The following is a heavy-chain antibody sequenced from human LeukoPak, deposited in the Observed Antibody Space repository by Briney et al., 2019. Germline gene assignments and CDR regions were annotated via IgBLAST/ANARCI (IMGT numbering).Heavy chain of an antibody. CDR3: ARGPTYKRLLWFGESSPEWFDP. J-gene: IGHJ5*02. V-gene: IGHV1-8*02. Sequence: GASVKVSCKASGYTFTGYYMHWVRQAPGQGLEWMGWINPNSGNTGYAQKFQGRVTMTRNTSISTAYMELSSLRSEDTAVYYCARGPTYKRLLWFGESSPEWFDPWGQGTLVTVSS. D-gene: IGHD3-10*01. CDR2: INPNSGNT. CDR1: GYTFTGYY.